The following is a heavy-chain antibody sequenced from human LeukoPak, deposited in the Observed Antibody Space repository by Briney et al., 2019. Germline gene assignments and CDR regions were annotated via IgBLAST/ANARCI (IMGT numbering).Heavy chain of an antibody. Sequence: ASVKVSCKASGYSFNDKYLHWGRQAPGQGLEWMGSINPNSGGTNYAQKFQGRVTMTTDTSMSTAYMELSRLPSDDTAVYYCARAGGRSWFDPWGQGTLVTVSS. CDR3: ARAGGRSWFDP. V-gene: IGHV1-2*02. J-gene: IGHJ5*02. CDR2: INPNSGGT. CDR1: GYSFNDKY.